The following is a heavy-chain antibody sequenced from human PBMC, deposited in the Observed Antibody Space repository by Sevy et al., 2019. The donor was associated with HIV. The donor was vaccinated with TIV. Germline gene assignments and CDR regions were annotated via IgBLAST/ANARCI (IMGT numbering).Heavy chain of an antibody. J-gene: IGHJ4*02. CDR2: IIPILGTV. V-gene: IGHV1-69*13. CDR1: GGTFSSYG. Sequence: ASVKVSCKASGGTFSSYGISWVRQAPGQGLEWMGGIIPILGTVNYAQKFQGRVTITADESTKTAYMELSSLRSEETAVYYWAGGGANGWYYFDYWGQETLVTVSS. D-gene: IGHD6-19*01. CDR3: AGGGANGWYYFDY.